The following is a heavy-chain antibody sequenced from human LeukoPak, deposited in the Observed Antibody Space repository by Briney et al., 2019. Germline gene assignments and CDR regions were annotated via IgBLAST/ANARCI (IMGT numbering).Heavy chain of an antibody. CDR3: AKLDIVVVVAAIPFDY. D-gene: IGHD2-15*01. CDR2: ISGSGGST. CDR1: GFTFSSYA. V-gene: IGHV3-23*01. J-gene: IGHJ4*02. Sequence: GGSLRLSCAASGFTFSSYAMSWVRQAPGKGLEWVSAISGSGGSTYYADSVKGRFTISRDNSKNTLYLQMNSLRAEDTAVYYCAKLDIVVVVAAIPFDYWGQGTLVTVSS.